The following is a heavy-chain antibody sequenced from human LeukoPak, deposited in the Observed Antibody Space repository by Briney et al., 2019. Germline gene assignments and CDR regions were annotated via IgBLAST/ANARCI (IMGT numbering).Heavy chain of an antibody. CDR3: ARFPYGGWSPTDS. V-gene: IGHV4-38-2*01. J-gene: IGHJ4*02. Sequence: PSETLSLTCAVSGYSVTSGYHWGWIRQPPGKGLEWIGNIYHSGSTYYNPSLKSRVTISVDTSRNQFSLKVSSVTAADTAVYYCARFPYGGWSPTDSWGKGTLVTVSS. D-gene: IGHD6-19*01. CDR1: GYSVTSGYH. CDR2: IYHSGST.